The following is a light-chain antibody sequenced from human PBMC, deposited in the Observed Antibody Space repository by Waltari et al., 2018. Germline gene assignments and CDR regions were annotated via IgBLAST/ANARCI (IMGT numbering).Light chain of an antibody. CDR2: DAS. V-gene: IGKV3-11*01. Sequence: EIVLTQSPATLSLCPGERATLSCRASQSVSSYLAWYQRKPGQAPRLLIYDASSGATGIPARFSGSGSRADCTLPSSSLEPEDFAVYYCQQRSNWPPEITFGPGTKVDIK. J-gene: IGKJ3*01. CDR3: QQRSNWPPEIT. CDR1: QSVSSY.